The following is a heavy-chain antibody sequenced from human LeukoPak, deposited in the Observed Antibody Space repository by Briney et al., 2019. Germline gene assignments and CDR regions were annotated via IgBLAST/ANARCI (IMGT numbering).Heavy chain of an antibody. V-gene: IGHV1-2*05. D-gene: IGHD2-2*01. CDR3: GRSSRPLDCFDY. J-gene: IGHJ4*02. CDR2: INPNSGVT. Sequence: ASVKVSCKASGYTFTGYYIHWLRQAPGQGLEWLGRINPNSGVTSYAQAFQDRVTLTRDPSISTAYIELSSLTSDDTVVYYCGRSSRPLDCFDYWGQGTLVTVSS. CDR1: GYTFTGYY.